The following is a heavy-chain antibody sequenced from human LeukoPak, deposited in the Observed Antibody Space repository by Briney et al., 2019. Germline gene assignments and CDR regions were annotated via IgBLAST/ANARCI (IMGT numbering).Heavy chain of an antibody. D-gene: IGHD5-18*01. J-gene: IGHJ4*02. CDR2: IIPIFGTA. CDR3: ARERIQLGYFDY. V-gene: IGHV1-69*06. CDR1: GYTFTSYD. Sequence: GASVKVSCEAPGYTFTSYDINWVRLATGQGLEWMGGIIPIFGTANYAQKFQGRVTITADKSTSTAYMELSSLRSEDTAVYYCARERIQLGYFDYWGQGTLVTVSS.